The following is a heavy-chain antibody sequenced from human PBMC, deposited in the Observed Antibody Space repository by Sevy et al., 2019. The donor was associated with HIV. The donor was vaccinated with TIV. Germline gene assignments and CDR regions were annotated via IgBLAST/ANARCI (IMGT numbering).Heavy chain of an antibody. D-gene: IGHD5-12*01. CDR1: GGTFSSYA. CDR2: IIPIFGTA. J-gene: IGHJ4*02. V-gene: IGHV1-69*13. Sequence: ASVKVSCKASGGTFSSYAISWVRQAPGQGLEWMGGIIPIFGTANYAKKFQGRVTITADESTSTAYMELSSLRSEDTAVYYCARAGMATTNFDYWGQGTLVTVSS. CDR3: ARAGMATTNFDY.